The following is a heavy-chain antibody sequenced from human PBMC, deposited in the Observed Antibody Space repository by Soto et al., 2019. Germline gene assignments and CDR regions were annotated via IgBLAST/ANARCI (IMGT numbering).Heavy chain of an antibody. J-gene: IGHJ5*02. V-gene: IGHV1-2*02. CDR2: INPNSGGT. D-gene: IGHD6-13*01. CDR1: GYTFTGYY. CDR3: ARDGPYSSSSEFDP. Sequence: ASVKVSCKASGYTFTGYYMHWVRQAPGQGLEWMGWINPNSGGTNYAQKFQGRVTMTRDTSISTAYMELSRLRSDDTAVYYCARDGPYSSSSEFDPWGQGTLVTAPQ.